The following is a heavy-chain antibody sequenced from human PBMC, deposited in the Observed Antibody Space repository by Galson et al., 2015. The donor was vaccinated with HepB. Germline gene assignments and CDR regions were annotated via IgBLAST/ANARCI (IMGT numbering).Heavy chain of an antibody. CDR1: GFTFSSYG. Sequence: SLRLSCAASGFTFSSYGMHWVRQAPGKGLEWVAVISYDGSNKYYADSVKGRYTISRDNSKNTLYLQMNSLRAEDTAVYYCAKDYGVVVSYFDYWGQGTLVTVSS. CDR2: ISYDGSNK. CDR3: AKDYGVVVSYFDY. D-gene: IGHD2-2*01. V-gene: IGHV3-30*18. J-gene: IGHJ4*02.